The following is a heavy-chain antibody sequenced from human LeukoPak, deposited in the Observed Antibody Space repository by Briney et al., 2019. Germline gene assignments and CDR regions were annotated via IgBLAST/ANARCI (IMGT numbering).Heavy chain of an antibody. V-gene: IGHV4-34*01. D-gene: IGHD6-6*01. CDR2: INHSGST. CDR1: GGSFSGYY. Sequence: PSETLSLTCAVYGGSFSGYYWSWIRQPPEKGLEWIGEINHSGSTNYNPSLKSRVTISVDTSKNQFSLKLSSVTAADTAVYYCARRARPDSFYFDYWGQGTLVTVSS. J-gene: IGHJ4*02. CDR3: ARRARPDSFYFDY.